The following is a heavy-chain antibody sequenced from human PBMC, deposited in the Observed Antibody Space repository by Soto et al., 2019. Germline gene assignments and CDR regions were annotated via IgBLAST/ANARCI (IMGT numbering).Heavy chain of an antibody. Sequence: QVQLVQSGAEVKKPGSSVKVSCKASGGTFSSYAISWVRQAPGQGLEWMGGIIPIFGTANYAQKFQGRVTITADKSTSTAYMELSSLRSEDTAVYYCASLVRSECSGGSCYPIDYWGQGTLVTVSS. CDR3: ASLVRSECSGGSCYPIDY. J-gene: IGHJ4*02. CDR2: IIPIFGTA. V-gene: IGHV1-69*06. D-gene: IGHD2-15*01. CDR1: GGTFSSYA.